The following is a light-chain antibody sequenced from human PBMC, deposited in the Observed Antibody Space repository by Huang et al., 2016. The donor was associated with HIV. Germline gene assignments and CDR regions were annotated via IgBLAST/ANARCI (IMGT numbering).Light chain of an antibody. CDR2: DAS. CDR1: QSVRSY. J-gene: IGKJ4*01. V-gene: IGKV3-11*01. CDR3: QQRSNSFLT. Sequence: EIVLTQSPATLSLSPGERATLSCRASQSVRSYLAWYQQKPGQAPRLLIYDASNSATGIPARFSGSGSGTDFTLTISSLEPEDFAVYYCQQRSNSFLTFGGGTKVEIK.